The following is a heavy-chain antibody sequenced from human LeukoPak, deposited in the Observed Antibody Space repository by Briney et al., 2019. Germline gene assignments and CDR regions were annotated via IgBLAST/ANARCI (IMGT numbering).Heavy chain of an antibody. CDR2: TKPDGSAE. V-gene: IGHV3-7*01. D-gene: IGHD2-15*01. Sequence: PGGSLRLSCAASGFSFRNYWMGWVRQVPGKGLEWVANTKPDGSAEYYADSVRGRFTASRDNANNLLYLQMNRLRAEDTAAYYCARDGGLHTNFDYWGQGTLLTVSS. CDR1: GFSFRNYW. CDR3: ARDGGLHTNFDY. J-gene: IGHJ4*02.